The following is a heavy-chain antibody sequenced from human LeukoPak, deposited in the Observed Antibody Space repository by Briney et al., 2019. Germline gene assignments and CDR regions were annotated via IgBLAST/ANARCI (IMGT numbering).Heavy chain of an antibody. CDR3: AKDGHSYGYGTGRFDY. V-gene: IGHV3-30*02. CDR1: GFTFSSYG. Sequence: PGGSLRLSCAASGFTFSSYGMHWVRQAPGKGLEWVAFIRYDGSNKYYADSVKGRFTISRDNSKNTLYLQMNSLRAEDTAVYYCAKDGHSYGYGTGRFDYWGQGTLVTASS. J-gene: IGHJ4*02. CDR2: IRYDGSNK. D-gene: IGHD5-18*01.